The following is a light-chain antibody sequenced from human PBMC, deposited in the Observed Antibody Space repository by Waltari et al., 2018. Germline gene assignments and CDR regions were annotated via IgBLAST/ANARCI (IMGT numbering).Light chain of an antibody. V-gene: IGKV3-20*01. J-gene: IGKJ5*01. CDR2: GAS. CDR3: QQYGSSPPIS. CDR1: QSVSSKY. Sequence: EIVLTQSPATLTLSPGERLTLPCRASQSVSSKYLAWYQQTPGQAPRLLIYGASSRATGIPDRFSGSGSGTDFTLTISRLEPEDFAVYYCQQYGSSPPISFGQGTRLEIK.